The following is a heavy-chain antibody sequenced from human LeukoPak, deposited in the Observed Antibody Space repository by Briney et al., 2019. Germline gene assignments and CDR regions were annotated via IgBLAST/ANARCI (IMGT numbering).Heavy chain of an antibody. CDR3: ALRGYSSGWYAFDY. Sequence: SETLSLTCTVSGGSISSGDYYWSWIRQPPGKGLEWIGYIYYSGSTYYNPSLKSRVTISVDTSKNQFSLKLSSVTAADTAVYYCALRGYSSGWYAFDYWGQGTLVTVSS. V-gene: IGHV4-30-4*01. D-gene: IGHD6-19*01. CDR1: GGSISSGDYY. J-gene: IGHJ4*02. CDR2: IYYSGST.